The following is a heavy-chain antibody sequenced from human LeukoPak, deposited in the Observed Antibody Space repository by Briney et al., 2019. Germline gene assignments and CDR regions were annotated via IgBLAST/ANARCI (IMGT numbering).Heavy chain of an antibody. J-gene: IGHJ5*02. CDR2: ISAYNGNT. D-gene: IGHD2-15*01. Sequence: ASVKVSCKASGYTFTSYGISWVRQAPGQGLEWMGWISAYNGNTNYAQKLQGRVTMTTDTSTRTAYMELRSLRSDDTAVYYCARDPDLVCSGGSCYYNWFDPWGQGTLVTVSS. CDR1: GYTFTSYG. CDR3: ARDPDLVCSGGSCYYNWFDP. V-gene: IGHV1-18*01.